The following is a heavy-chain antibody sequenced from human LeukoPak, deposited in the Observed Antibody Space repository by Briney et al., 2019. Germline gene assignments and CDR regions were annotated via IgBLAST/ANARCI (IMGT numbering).Heavy chain of an antibody. CDR2: ISTSSTTI. CDR1: GFTFSSYS. J-gene: IGHJ4*02. Sequence: GGSLRLSCATSGFTFSSYSMNWVRKAPGKGLEWVSYISTSSTTIDFTDSVKGRFTISRDNAKNSLFLQMNSLRDEDTAVYYCARARTTVANHFDFWGQGTLVTVSS. V-gene: IGHV3-48*02. D-gene: IGHD4-17*01. CDR3: ARARTTVANHFDF.